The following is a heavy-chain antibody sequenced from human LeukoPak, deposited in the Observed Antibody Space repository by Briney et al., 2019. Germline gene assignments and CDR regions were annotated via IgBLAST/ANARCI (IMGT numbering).Heavy chain of an antibody. CDR3: ADSGGYFDY. V-gene: IGHV3-7*01. CDR2: IKEDGSEK. D-gene: IGHD6-25*01. Sequence: GALRLSWAASGFTFSNYLMSLVRQAPGKGLEWVANIKEDGSEKHYVATGKGRFTISRDKAKDSLYLQMNSLRAGDSAEYFCADSGGYFDYWGQGTLVTVSS. J-gene: IGHJ4*02. CDR1: GFTFSNYL.